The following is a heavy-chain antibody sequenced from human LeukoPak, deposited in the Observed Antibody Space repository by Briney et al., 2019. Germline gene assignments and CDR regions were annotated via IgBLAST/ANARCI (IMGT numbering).Heavy chain of an antibody. V-gene: IGHV4-4*02. J-gene: IGHJ2*01. CDR2: IYHSGST. CDR1: GGSISSNNW. Sequence: PSGTLSLTCAVSGGSISSNNWWSWVRQPPGKGLEWIGEIYHSGSTNYNPSLKSRVTISLDKSKNQFSLKLNSVTAADTAVYYCARDETMVRGVIGSRHSDLWGRGTLLTVSS. D-gene: IGHD3-10*01. CDR3: ARDETMVRGVIGSRHSDL.